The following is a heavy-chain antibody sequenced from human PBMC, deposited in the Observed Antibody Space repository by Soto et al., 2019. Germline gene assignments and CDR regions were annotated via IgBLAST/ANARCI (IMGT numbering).Heavy chain of an antibody. Sequence: GGSLRLSCAASGFTFSSYSMNWVRHAPGKGLEWVSSISSSSSYIYYADSVKGRFTISRDNAKNSLYLQMNSLRAEDTAVYYCARGENSYCSGGSCYGAGHWGQGTLVTVSS. CDR1: GFTFSSYS. J-gene: IGHJ4*02. CDR3: ARGENSYCSGGSCYGAGH. D-gene: IGHD2-15*01. V-gene: IGHV3-21*01. CDR2: ISSSSSYI.